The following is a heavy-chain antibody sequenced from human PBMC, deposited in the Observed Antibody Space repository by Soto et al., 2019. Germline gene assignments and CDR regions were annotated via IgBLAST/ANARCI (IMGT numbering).Heavy chain of an antibody. CDR3: TSLYYGH. D-gene: IGHD3-16*02. J-gene: IGHJ4*02. CDR1: EFTFTYAW. CDR2: IKSKPDGGTT. V-gene: IGHV3-15*01. Sequence: EVQLVESGGDLVKPGGSLRLSCAASEFTFTYAWMSWVRQAPGKGLEWVGRIKSKPDGGTTDYAAPVKGRFTISRDESQNTLYLQMNSLKTEDTAVYYCTSLYYGHWGQGTLVNVSS.